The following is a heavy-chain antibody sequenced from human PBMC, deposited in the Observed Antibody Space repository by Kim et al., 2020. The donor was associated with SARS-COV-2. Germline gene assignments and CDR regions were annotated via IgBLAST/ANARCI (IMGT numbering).Heavy chain of an antibody. CDR1: GFTFDDYA. CDR2: ISWNSGSI. V-gene: IGHV3-9*01. CDR3: AKALRYFDSYYYYGMDV. Sequence: GGSLRLSCAASGFTFDDYAMHWVRQAPGKGLEWVSGISWNSGSIGYADSVKGRFTISRDNAKNSLYLQMNSLRAEDTALYYCAKALRYFDSYYYYGMDVWGQGTTVTVSS. D-gene: IGHD3-9*01. J-gene: IGHJ6*02.